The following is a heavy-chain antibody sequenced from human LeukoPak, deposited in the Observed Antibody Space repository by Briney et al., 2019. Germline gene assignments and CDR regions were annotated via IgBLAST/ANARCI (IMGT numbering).Heavy chain of an antibody. CDR3: ARRLTGEGYYYYYMDV. Sequence: ASVKVSCKASGGTFSSYAISWVRQAPGQGLEWMGGIIPIFGTANYAQKFQGRVTITADESTSTAYMGLSSLRSEDTAVYYCARRLTGEGYYYYYMDVWGKGTTVTVSS. CDR1: GGTFSSYA. D-gene: IGHD3-10*01. J-gene: IGHJ6*03. CDR2: IIPIFGTA. V-gene: IGHV1-69*01.